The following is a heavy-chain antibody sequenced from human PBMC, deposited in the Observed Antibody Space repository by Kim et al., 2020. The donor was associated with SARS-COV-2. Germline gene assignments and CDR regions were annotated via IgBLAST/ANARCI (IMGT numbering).Heavy chain of an antibody. Sequence: GGSLRLSCEASGFTFNNYYMSWIRQAPGKGLEWISYISHDSRYTGYADSVKGRFTISRDDAKSSLFLQMDSLRVEDTAKYYCARGDLGDYWGQGTLVTVS. D-gene: IGHD1-26*01. CDR3: ARGDLGDY. V-gene: IGHV3-11*05. CDR1: GFTFNNYY. J-gene: IGHJ4*02. CDR2: ISHDSRYT.